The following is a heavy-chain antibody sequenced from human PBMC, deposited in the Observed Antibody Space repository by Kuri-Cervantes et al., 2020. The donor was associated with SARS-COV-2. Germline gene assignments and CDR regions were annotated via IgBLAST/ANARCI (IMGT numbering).Heavy chain of an antibody. CDR2: IYYSGSN. V-gene: IGHV4-61*01. D-gene: IGHD7-27*01. CDR1: GGSVSSGSYY. J-gene: IGHJ3*02. CDR3: AREWLTNWGRPDDAFDI. Sequence: SETLSLTCTVSGGSVSSGSYYWSWMRQPPGNGLEWIGYIYYSGSNKYNPSLKSRVTISVDTSKNQFSLKLSSVTAADTAVYYCAREWLTNWGRPDDAFDIWGQGTTVTVSS.